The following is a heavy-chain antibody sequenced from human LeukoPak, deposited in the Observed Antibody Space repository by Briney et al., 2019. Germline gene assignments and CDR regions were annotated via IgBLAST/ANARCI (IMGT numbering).Heavy chain of an antibody. CDR1: GGSISSYY. CDR3: ARDDDQGY. J-gene: IGHJ4*02. Sequence: SATLSLTCTVSGGSISSYYWSWIRQPPGKGLGWIGYIYYSGSTNDNPSLKSRVTISVDTSKNQFSLKLSSVTAADTAVYYCARDDDQGYWGQGTLVTVSS. CDR2: IYYSGST. V-gene: IGHV4-59*01. D-gene: IGHD2-2*01.